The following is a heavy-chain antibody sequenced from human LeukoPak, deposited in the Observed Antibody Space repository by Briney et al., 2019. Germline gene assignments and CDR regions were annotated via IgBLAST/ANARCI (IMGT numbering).Heavy chain of an antibody. D-gene: IGHD3-10*01. V-gene: IGHV3-21*01. Sequence: PGGSLRLSCAASGFTFSSYDMTWVRQAPGKGLEWVSSISSSSSYIYYADSVKGRFTISRDNAKNSLYLQMNSLRAEDTAVYYCARDIRGELRLFDYWGQGTLVTVSS. CDR1: GFTFSSYD. J-gene: IGHJ4*02. CDR3: ARDIRGELRLFDY. CDR2: ISSSSSYI.